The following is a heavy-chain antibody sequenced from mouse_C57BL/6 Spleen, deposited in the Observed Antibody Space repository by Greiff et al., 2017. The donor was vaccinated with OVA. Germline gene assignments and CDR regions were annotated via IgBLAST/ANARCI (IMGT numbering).Heavy chain of an antibody. Sequence: QVQLKQPGAELVKPGASVKLSCKASGYTFTSYWMQWVKQRPGQGLEWIGELDPSDSYTNYNQKFKGKATLTVDTSSSTAYMQLSSLTSEDSAVYYCARKYYGGAMDYWGQGTSVTVSS. CDR2: LDPSDSYT. CDR3: ARKYYGGAMDY. D-gene: IGHD1-1*01. CDR1: GYTFTSYW. J-gene: IGHJ4*01. V-gene: IGHV1-50*01.